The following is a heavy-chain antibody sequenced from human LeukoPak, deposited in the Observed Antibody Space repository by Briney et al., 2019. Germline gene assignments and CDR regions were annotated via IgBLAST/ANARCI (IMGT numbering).Heavy chain of an antibody. CDR1: GGSISSSSYY. V-gene: IGHV4-39*07. Sequence: SETLSLTCTVSGGSISSSSYYWGWIRQPPGKGLEWIGSIYYSGSTYYNPSLKSRVTISVDTSKNQFSLKLSSVTAADTAVYYCARFTLGYCSGGSCCGGDYWGQGTLVTVSS. J-gene: IGHJ4*02. D-gene: IGHD2-15*01. CDR3: ARFTLGYCSGGSCCGGDY. CDR2: IYYSGST.